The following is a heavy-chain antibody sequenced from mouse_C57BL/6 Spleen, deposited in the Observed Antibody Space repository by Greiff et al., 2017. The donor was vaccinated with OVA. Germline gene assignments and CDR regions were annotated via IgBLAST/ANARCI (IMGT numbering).Heavy chain of an antibody. J-gene: IGHJ4*01. D-gene: IGHD4-1*02. CDR3: ARAPNWDDAMDY. CDR1: GYSITSGYY. V-gene: IGHV3-6*01. CDR2: ISYDGSN. Sequence: EVQLQESGPGLVKPSQSLSLTCSVTGYSITSGYYWNWIRQFPGNKLEWMGYISYDGSNNYNPSLKNRISITRDTSKNQFLLKLNSVTTEDTATYYCARAPNWDDAMDYWGQGTSVTVSS.